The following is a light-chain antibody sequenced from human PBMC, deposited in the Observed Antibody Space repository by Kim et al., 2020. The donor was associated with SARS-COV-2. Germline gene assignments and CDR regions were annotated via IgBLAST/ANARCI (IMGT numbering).Light chain of an antibody. V-gene: IGKV3-20*01. Sequence: SPGERANLSCRDSQHINSKKVAWYQQLSGQPPKLVIYRASLRPTGIPDRFSGSGSGTEFALTISRLEPEDFAVYYCQQYGNSPRTFGQGTKVDIK. CDR2: RAS. J-gene: IGKJ1*01. CDR1: QHINSKK. CDR3: QQYGNSPRT.